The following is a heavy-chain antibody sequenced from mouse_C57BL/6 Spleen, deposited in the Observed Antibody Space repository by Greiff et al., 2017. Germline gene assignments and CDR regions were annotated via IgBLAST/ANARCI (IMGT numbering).Heavy chain of an antibody. CDR2: IDPSDSET. CDR1: GYTFTSYW. D-gene: IGHD2-1*01. V-gene: IGHV1-52*01. Sequence: QVQLKQPGAELVRPGSSVKLSCKASGYTFTSYWMHWVKQRPIQGLEWIGNIDPSDSETHYNQKFKDKATLTVDKSSSTAYMQLSSLTSEDSAVYYCAQERGGYGNPWFAYWGQGTLVTVSA. CDR3: AQERGGYGNPWFAY. J-gene: IGHJ3*01.